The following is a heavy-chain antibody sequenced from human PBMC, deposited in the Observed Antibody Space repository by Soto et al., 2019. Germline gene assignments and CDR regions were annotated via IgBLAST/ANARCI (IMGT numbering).Heavy chain of an antibody. CDR2: VNPSGGHT. J-gene: IGHJ4*02. Sequence: QVQLMQSGAEVKKPGASVKVSCKASGDTFTEYYIHWVRQAPGQGLEWMGTVNPSGGHTTYAQHXVXXXTXXRDTATSTLYMELTSLTSEDTAVYYCARGGHVVVVTAALDYWGQGTLVTVSS. D-gene: IGHD2-21*02. CDR3: ARGGHVVVVTAALDY. V-gene: IGHV1-46*01. CDR1: GDTFTEYY.